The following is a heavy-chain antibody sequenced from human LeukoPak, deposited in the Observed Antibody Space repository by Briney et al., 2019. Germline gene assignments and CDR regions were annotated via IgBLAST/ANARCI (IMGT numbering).Heavy chain of an antibody. Sequence: GGSLRLSCAASGFTFDDYAMHWVRQAPGKGLEWVSGISGSGGSTYYADSVKGRFTISRDNSKNTLYLQMNSLRAEDTAVYYCARSSSAEAYYFDYWGQGTLVTVSS. V-gene: IGHV3-23*01. CDR1: GFTFDDYA. CDR2: ISGSGGST. CDR3: ARSSSAEAYYFDY. D-gene: IGHD6-6*01. J-gene: IGHJ4*02.